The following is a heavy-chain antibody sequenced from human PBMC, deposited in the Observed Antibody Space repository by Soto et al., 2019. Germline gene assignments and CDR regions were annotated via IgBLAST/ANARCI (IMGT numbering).Heavy chain of an antibody. D-gene: IGHD2-2*01. CDR1: GGSISSSSYY. CDR3: ARLGYCSSTSCYEGDYYYYMYV. V-gene: IGHV4-39*01. Sequence: QLQLQESGPGLVKPSETLYLTCTVSGGSISSSSYYWGWIRQPPGKGLVWIGSIYYSGTTYYNPSLKSRVPISVDTSKNQFALKLSSVTAADTAVYYCARLGYCSSTSCYEGDYYYYMYVWVKGTTVAVSS. J-gene: IGHJ6*03. CDR2: IYYSGTT.